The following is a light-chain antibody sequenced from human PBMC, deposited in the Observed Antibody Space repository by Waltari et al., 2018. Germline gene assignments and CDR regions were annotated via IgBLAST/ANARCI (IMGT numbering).Light chain of an antibody. J-gene: IGKJ4*01. Sequence: EIVLTQSPGTLSLSPGERATLSCRASQSVSSSYLAWYQQKPGQAPKLLISGASSRATGIPDRFSGSGSGTDFTLTISRLEPEDFAVYYCQQYGSSPSLTFGGGTKVEIK. CDR3: QQYGSSPSLT. CDR1: QSVSSSY. V-gene: IGKV3-20*01. CDR2: GAS.